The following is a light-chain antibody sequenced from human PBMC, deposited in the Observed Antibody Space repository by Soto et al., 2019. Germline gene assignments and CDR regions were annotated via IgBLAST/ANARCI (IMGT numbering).Light chain of an antibody. CDR3: LQDYSYPRT. Sequence: AIQMTQSPSSLSASIGDRVTITCRASQGIRNELGWYQQKPGKAPILLIYAASSLQSGVPSRFSGSGSGTDFTLTISSLQPEDFATYYCLQDYSYPRTFSQGTKVEVK. V-gene: IGKV1-6*01. J-gene: IGKJ1*01. CDR2: AAS. CDR1: QGIRNE.